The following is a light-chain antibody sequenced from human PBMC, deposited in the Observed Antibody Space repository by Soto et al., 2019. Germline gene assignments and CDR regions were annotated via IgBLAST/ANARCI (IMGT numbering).Light chain of an antibody. V-gene: IGKV4-1*01. CDR2: WAS. CDR3: QQSYSTWT. Sequence: DIVMTPSPDSLAVSLGERATINCKSSQSVLYSSDNKNYLSWYQQKPGQPPRLLIYWASTRESGVPERFSGSGSGTDFTLTISSLQAEDAAVYYCQQSYSTWTFGQGTKVDIK. J-gene: IGKJ1*01. CDR1: QSVLYSSDNKNY.